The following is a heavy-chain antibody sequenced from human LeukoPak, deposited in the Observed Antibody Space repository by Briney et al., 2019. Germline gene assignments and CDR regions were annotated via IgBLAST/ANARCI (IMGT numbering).Heavy chain of an antibody. CDR2: ISGSGGST. CDR3: AKGWGRNYYYYMDV. V-gene: IGHV3-23*01. CDR1: GFTFSSYA. J-gene: IGHJ6*03. D-gene: IGHD1-26*01. Sequence: GGSLRLSCAASGFTFSSYAMSWVRQAPGKGLEWVSAISGSGGSTYYADSVKGRFTISRDNSKNTLYLQMNSLRAEDTAVYYCAKGWGRNYYYYMDVWGKGTTVSVSS.